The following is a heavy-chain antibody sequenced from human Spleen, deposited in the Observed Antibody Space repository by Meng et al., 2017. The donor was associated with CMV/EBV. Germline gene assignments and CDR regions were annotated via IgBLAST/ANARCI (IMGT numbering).Heavy chain of an antibody. J-gene: IGHJ6*02. D-gene: IGHD2-2*01. Sequence: ASVKVSCKASGYTFTGYYMHWVRQAPGQGLEWMGWINPNSGCTNYAQKFQGRVTMTRDTSISTAYMELSRLRSDDTAVYYCARRLYCSSTSCYGGYGMDVWGQGTTVTVSS. V-gene: IGHV1-2*02. CDR1: GYTFTGYY. CDR3: ARRLYCSSTSCYGGYGMDV. CDR2: INPNSGCT.